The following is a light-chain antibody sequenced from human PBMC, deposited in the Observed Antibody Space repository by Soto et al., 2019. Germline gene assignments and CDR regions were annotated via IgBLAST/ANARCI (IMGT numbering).Light chain of an antibody. J-gene: IGKJ1*01. CDR2: GGS. CDR3: QQYGSSPGT. Sequence: EIVLTQSPGTLSLSPGERATLSCRASQSVSSSYLAWYQQKPGQAPRLLIYGGSSRATGIPDRFSGSGSGTAFTLTISRLEPEDFAVYYCQQYGSSPGTFGQGTKVEIK. CDR1: QSVSSSY. V-gene: IGKV3-20*01.